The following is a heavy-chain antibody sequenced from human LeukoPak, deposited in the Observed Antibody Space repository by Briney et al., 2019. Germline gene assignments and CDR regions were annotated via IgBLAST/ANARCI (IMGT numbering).Heavy chain of an antibody. J-gene: IGHJ3*02. V-gene: IGHV4-34*01. Sequence: SETLSLTCAVYGGSFSGYYWSWIRQPPGKGLEWIGNIYYSGSTYYNPSLRSRVTISVDTSKNQFSLKLNSVTAADTAVYYCARIPTNAVPAAHNGFDIWGQGTMLTVSS. D-gene: IGHD2-2*01. CDR1: GGSFSGYY. CDR2: IYYSGST. CDR3: ARIPTNAVPAAHNGFDI.